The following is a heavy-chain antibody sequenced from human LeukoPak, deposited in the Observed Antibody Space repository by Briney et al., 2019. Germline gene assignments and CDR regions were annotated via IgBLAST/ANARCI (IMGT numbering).Heavy chain of an antibody. CDR3: ARYGVDDAFDI. CDR2: IYYSGST. Sequence: PSRTLSLTCTVSGGSISSGDYYWSWIRQPPGKGLEWIGYIYYSGSTYYNPSLKSRVTISVDTSKNQFSLKLSSVTAADTAVYYCARYGVDDAFDIWGQGTMVTVSS. V-gene: IGHV4-30-4*01. D-gene: IGHD4-17*01. CDR1: GGSISSGDYY. J-gene: IGHJ3*02.